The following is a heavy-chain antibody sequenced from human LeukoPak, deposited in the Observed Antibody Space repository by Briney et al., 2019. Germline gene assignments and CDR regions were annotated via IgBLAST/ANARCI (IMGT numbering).Heavy chain of an antibody. Sequence: GGSLRLFCTTSIIIFSIYATHGARHAPGKGLECLSTISSDGGSSYYANPAKGRFTMSRANSTTTLYLQMGSPRAEDMAVYYSARGRQASKTRYFHLWGRGTRVTVSS. V-gene: IGHV3-64*01. D-gene: IGHD4-23*01. CDR2: ISSDGGSS. CDR3: ARGRQASKTRYFHL. CDR1: IIIFSIYA. J-gene: IGHJ2*01.